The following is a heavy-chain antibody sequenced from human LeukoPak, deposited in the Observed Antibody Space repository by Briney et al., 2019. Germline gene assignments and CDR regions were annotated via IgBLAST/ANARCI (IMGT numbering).Heavy chain of an antibody. CDR1: GYSISSGYY. CDR3: ARDYAGTPDWFDP. Sequence: SETLSLTCTVSGYSISSGYYWGWIRQPRGKVLEWIGSIYHSGSTYYNPSLKSRVTISVDTSKNQFSLKLSSVTAADTAVYYCARDYAGTPDWFDPWGQGTLVTVSS. CDR2: IYHSGST. V-gene: IGHV4-38-2*02. D-gene: IGHD1-7*01. J-gene: IGHJ5*02.